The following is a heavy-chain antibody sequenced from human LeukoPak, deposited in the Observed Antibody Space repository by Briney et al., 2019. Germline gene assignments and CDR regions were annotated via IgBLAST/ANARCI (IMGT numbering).Heavy chain of an antibody. J-gene: IGHJ4*02. CDR2: ITYSSGYT. Sequence: GGSLRLSCAASGFTFSSYDMSWVRQAPGKGLEWVSGITYSSGYTYYADSVKGRFTISRDNSRNTLYLQVNSLRAEDTAVYYCAKDPSDLGGSGSNNYFDCWGQGTLVTVSS. D-gene: IGHD3-10*01. CDR3: AKDPSDLGGSGSNNYFDC. CDR1: GFTFSSYD. V-gene: IGHV3-23*01.